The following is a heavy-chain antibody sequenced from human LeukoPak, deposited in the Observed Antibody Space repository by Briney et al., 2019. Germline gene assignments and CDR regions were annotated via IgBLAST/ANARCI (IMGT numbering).Heavy chain of an antibody. D-gene: IGHD1-7*01. CDR2: IRYDGTNK. Sequence: GGPLRLSCTASGFTLSSFGMHWVRQAPGKGLEWVAFIRYDGTNKYYADSAKGRFTISRDNAKNTLYLQMNSLRVEDMAVYYCVRALTGTEDFWGQGTLVTVSS. CDR3: VRALTGTEDF. J-gene: IGHJ4*02. V-gene: IGHV3-30*02. CDR1: GFTLSSFG.